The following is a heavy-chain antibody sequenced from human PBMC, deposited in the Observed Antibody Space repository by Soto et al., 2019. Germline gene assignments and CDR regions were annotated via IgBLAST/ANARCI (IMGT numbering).Heavy chain of an antibody. CDR3: ARDDILTGYGGSIDI. CDR1: GYTFADFG. D-gene: IGHD3-9*01. J-gene: IGHJ3*02. V-gene: IGHV1-18*01. Sequence: ASVKVSCKTSGYTFADFGISWVRQAPGQGLEWMGWISAYNGNTNYAQKLQGRVTMTTDTSTSTAYMELRSLRSDDTAVYYCARDDILTGYGGSIDIWGQGTMVTVSS. CDR2: ISAYNGNT.